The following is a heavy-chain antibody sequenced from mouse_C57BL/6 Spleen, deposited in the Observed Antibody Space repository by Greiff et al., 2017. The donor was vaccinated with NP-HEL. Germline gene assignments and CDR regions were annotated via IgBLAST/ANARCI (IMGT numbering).Heavy chain of an antibody. CDR1: GYAFTNYL. Sequence: QVQLKESGAELVRPGTSVKVSCKASGYAFTNYLIEWVKQRPGQGLEWIGVINPGSGGTNYNEKFKGKATLTADKSSSTAYMQLSSLTSEDSAVYFCARRGGYYGYFDYWGQGTTLTVSS. D-gene: IGHD1-1*01. CDR3: ARRGGYYGYFDY. V-gene: IGHV1-54*01. J-gene: IGHJ2*01. CDR2: INPGSGGT.